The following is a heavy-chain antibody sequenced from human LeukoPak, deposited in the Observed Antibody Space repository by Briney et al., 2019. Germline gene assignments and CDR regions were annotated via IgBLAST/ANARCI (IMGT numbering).Heavy chain of an antibody. CDR1: GYTFTSYG. CDR2: ISAYNGNT. Sequence: GASVKVSCKASGYTFTSYGISWVRQAPGQGLEWMGWISAYNGNTNYAQKFQGRVTITADKSTSTAYMELSSLRSEDTAVYYCARDRVSTTVTTEIDYWGQGTLVTVSS. D-gene: IGHD4-17*01. V-gene: IGHV1-18*01. CDR3: ARDRVSTTVTTEIDY. J-gene: IGHJ4*02.